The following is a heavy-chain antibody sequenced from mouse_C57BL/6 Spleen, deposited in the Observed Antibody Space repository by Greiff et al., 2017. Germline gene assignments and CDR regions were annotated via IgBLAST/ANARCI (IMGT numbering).Heavy chain of an antibody. V-gene: IGHV1-82*01. D-gene: IGHD1-2*01. CDR1: GYAFSSSW. CDR3: ARDRGGFAMDY. CDR2: IYPGDGDT. J-gene: IGHJ4*01. Sequence: QVQLKESGPELVKPGASVKISCKASGYAFSSSWMNWVKQRPGKGLEWIGRIYPGDGDTNYNGKFKGKATLTADKSSSTAYMQLSSLTSEDSAVYFCARDRGGFAMDYWGQGTSVTVSS.